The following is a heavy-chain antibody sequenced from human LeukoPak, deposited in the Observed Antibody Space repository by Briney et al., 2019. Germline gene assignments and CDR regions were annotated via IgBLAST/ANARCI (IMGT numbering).Heavy chain of an antibody. CDR1: GDSISNGGYF. Sequence: SETLSLTCTVSGDSISNGGYFWSWIRQHPGKGLEWIGYFDYSGSTYYNPSLKSRVTISVDTSKNLFSLKLSSVTAADTAVYYCARAENLDYDILPGPSSPFDHWGQGTLVTVSS. J-gene: IGHJ4*02. CDR2: FDYSGST. V-gene: IGHV4-31*03. D-gene: IGHD3-9*01. CDR3: ARAENLDYDILPGPSSPFDH.